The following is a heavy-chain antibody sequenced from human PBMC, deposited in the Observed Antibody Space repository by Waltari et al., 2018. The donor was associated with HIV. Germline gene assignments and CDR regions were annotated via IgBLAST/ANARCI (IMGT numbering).Heavy chain of an antibody. CDR1: GYTFTSYG. CDR2: ISAYNGNT. CDR3: ARTYYYDSSGYYYPFDY. V-gene: IGHV1-18*01. Sequence: QVQLVQSGAEVKKPGASVKVSCKASGYTFTSYGISWVRQAPGQGLEWLGWISAYNGNTNYAQKVQGRVTMTTDTSTSTAYMELRSLRSDDTAVYYCARTYYYDSSGYYYPFDYWGQGTLVTVSS. D-gene: IGHD3-22*01. J-gene: IGHJ4*02.